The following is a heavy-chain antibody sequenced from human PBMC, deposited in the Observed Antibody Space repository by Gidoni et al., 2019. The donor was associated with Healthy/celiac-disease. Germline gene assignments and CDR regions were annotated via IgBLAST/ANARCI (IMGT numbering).Heavy chain of an antibody. CDR1: GGTFSRYA. CDR3: ASGEYYYDSSAMSYHYGMDV. Sequence: QVQLVQSGAEVTKPGSSVKVSCKASGGTFSRYAISWVRQAPGQGLEWMGGIIPIFGTANDAQKFQGRVTITADESTRTAYMELSSLRSEDTAVYYCASGEYYYDSSAMSYHYGMDVWGQGTTVTVSS. J-gene: IGHJ6*02. V-gene: IGHV1-69*01. D-gene: IGHD3-22*01. CDR2: IIPIFGTA.